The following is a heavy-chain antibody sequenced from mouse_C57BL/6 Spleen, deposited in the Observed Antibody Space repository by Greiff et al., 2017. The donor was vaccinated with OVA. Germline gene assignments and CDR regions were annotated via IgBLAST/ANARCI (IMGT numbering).Heavy chain of an antibody. CDR3: ARGAGYLAWFAY. V-gene: IGHV5-17*01. J-gene: IGHJ3*01. CDR2: ISSGSSTI. D-gene: IGHD2-2*01. CDR1: GFTFSDYG. Sequence: DVKLVESGGGLVKPGGSLKLSCAASGFTFSDYGMHWVRQAPEKGLEWVAYISSGSSTIYYADTVKGRFTISRDNAKNTLFLQMTSLRSEDTAMYYCARGAGYLAWFAYWGQGTLVTVSA.